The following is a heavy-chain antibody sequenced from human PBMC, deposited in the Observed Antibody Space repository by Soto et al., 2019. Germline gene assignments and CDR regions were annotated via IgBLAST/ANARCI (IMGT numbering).Heavy chain of an antibody. Sequence: QVQLVQSGAEVKKPGASVKVSCKASGYTFTSYGISWVRQAPGQGLEWMGWISAYNGNTNYAQKLQGRVTMTTDTPTSTAYMELRSLRSDDTAVYYCARYRIMTTVVTGAFDIWGQGTMVTVSS. J-gene: IGHJ3*02. CDR3: ARYRIMTTVVTGAFDI. CDR1: GYTFTSYG. V-gene: IGHV1-18*01. D-gene: IGHD4-17*01. CDR2: ISAYNGNT.